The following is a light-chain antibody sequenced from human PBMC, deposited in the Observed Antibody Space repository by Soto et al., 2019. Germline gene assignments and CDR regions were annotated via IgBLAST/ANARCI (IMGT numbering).Light chain of an antibody. CDR1: SSDVGSYNL. Sequence: QSALTQPASVSGSLGQSITISCTGTSSDVGSYNLVSWYQLHPGKAPKLMIYEGSKRPSGVSNRFSGSKSGNTASLTISGLQAEDEADYYCCSYAGSSTYVFGTGTKVTVL. V-gene: IGLV2-23*01. J-gene: IGLJ1*01. CDR3: CSYAGSSTYV. CDR2: EGS.